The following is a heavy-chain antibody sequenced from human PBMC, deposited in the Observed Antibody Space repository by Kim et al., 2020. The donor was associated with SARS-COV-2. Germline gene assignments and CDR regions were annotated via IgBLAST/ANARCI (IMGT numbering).Heavy chain of an antibody. D-gene: IGHD2-21*02. CDR3: ARGVTY. CDR2: ITSDGIT. V-gene: IGHV3-23*01. Sequence: GGSLRLSCAASGLTFGIYVVAWVRQAPGKGLEWVSGITSDGITSYIDSVKGRFTISRDNSKNTMYLQMNNLRAEDTALYFCARGVTYLGQGTLVTVSP. J-gene: IGHJ4*02. CDR1: GLTFGIYV.